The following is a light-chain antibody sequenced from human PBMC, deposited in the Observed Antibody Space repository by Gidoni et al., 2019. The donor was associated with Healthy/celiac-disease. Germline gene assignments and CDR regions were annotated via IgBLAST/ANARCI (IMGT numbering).Light chain of an antibody. V-gene: IGLV2-8*01. J-gene: IGLJ2*01. CDR1: SSDVGGYNY. CDR3: RSYAGSNGV. Sequence: QSSLTQPPSASGSPVQSVTISCTGTSSDVGGYNYVSWYQQHPGKAPKLMIYEVSKRPSGVTDRFSGSKSGNTASLTVSGLQDEDEADYYCRSYAGSNGVFGGGTKLTVL. CDR2: EVS.